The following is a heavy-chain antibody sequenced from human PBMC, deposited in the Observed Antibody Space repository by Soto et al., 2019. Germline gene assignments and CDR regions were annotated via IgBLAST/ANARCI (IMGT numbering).Heavy chain of an antibody. V-gene: IGHV3-20*04. D-gene: IGHD6-13*01. CDR1: GFTFDDYG. Sequence: EVQLVESGGGVLRPGGSLRLSCAASGFTFDDYGMSWARQAPGKGLEWVSGVNWNGGSTGYADSVKGLFTISRDNAKNSLYLQMTRLRAEDSAFYYCVRGASWDFDYWGQGTLVTVSS. CDR2: VNWNGGST. CDR3: VRGASWDFDY. J-gene: IGHJ4*02.